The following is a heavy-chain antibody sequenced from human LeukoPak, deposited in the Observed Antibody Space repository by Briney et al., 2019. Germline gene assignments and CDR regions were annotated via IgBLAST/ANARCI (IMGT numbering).Heavy chain of an antibody. Sequence: AWVRVSCKASGGTFSSYAISWVRQAPGQGLEWRGGNIPIFGTANYAQKFQGRDTITTDESTSTAYMELSSLRSEHTEVYICASVSCGPPVLFDDWGQGTLVTVSS. CDR3: ASVSCGPPVLFDD. CDR2: NIPIFGTA. V-gene: IGHV1-69*05. CDR1: GGTFSSYA. J-gene: IGHJ4*02.